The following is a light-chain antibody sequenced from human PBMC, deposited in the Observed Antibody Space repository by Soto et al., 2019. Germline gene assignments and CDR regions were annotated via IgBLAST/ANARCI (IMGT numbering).Light chain of an antibody. Sequence: QAVVTQEPSFSVSPGGTVTLTCGLSSGSVSTSYYPSWYQQTPGQAPRTLIYSTNTRSSGVPDRFSGSILGNKAALTNTGAQADDESDYYCVLYMGSGPYVVFGGGTKLTVI. J-gene: IGLJ2*01. CDR2: STN. V-gene: IGLV8-61*01. CDR3: VLYMGSGPYVV. CDR1: SGSVSTSYY.